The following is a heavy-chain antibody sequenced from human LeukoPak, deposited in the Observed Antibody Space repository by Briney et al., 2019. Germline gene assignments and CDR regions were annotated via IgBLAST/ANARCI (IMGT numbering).Heavy chain of an antibody. J-gene: IGHJ6*02. D-gene: IGHD6-13*01. CDR3: ARDRNDPCHSSSWHYGMDV. V-gene: IGHV3-7*01. CDR2: INKDGSEK. CDR1: GLTFSSNS. Sequence: GGSLRLSCAASGLTFSSNSMSWVRQAPGKGLEWVANINKDGSEKYYVDSVKGRFTISGDNAKNSLYLQMNSLRAEDTAVYYCARDRNDPCHSSSWHYGMDVWGQGATVTVSS.